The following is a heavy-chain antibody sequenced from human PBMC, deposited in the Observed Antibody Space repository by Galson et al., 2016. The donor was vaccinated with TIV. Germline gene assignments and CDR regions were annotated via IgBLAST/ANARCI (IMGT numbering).Heavy chain of an antibody. Sequence: SVKVSCKASGYMFSSHAMHWVRQAPGQRLEWMGWINAGNGNTKHSQNFQGRVTITRDTSATTTYMELRSLRSEDMAGYYCAREAVGAVKYFDNWGQGTLVTVSS. V-gene: IGHV1-3*01. J-gene: IGHJ4*02. D-gene: IGHD4-23*01. CDR1: GYMFSSHA. CDR2: INAGNGNT. CDR3: AREAVGAVKYFDN.